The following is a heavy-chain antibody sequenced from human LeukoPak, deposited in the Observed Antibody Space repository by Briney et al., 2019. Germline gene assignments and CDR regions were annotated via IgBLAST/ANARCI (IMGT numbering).Heavy chain of an antibody. CDR1: GGSISSYY. Sequence: LETLSLTCTVSGGSISSYYWSWIRQPAGKGLEWIGRINNSGSTNYNPSLKSRVTMSVDTSKNQFSLKLSSVTAADTAVYYCARDSCSSASCYNSWFDPWGQGTQVIVSS. V-gene: IGHV4-4*07. D-gene: IGHD2-2*02. CDR3: ARDSCSSASCYNSWFDP. CDR2: INNSGST. J-gene: IGHJ5*02.